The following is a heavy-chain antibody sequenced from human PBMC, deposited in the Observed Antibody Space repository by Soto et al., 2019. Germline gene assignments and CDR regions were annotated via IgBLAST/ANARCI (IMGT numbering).Heavy chain of an antibody. J-gene: IGHJ6*02. CDR3: ARVDYYDSSGYFGMDV. Sequence: QVQLQESGPGLVKPSQTLSLTCTVSGGSISSGDYYWSWIRQPPGKGLEWIGYIYYSGSTYYNPSRKSRVTISVDTSKNQFSLKLSSVTAADTAVYYCARVDYYDSSGYFGMDVWGQGTTVTVSS. D-gene: IGHD3-22*01. CDR2: IYYSGST. V-gene: IGHV4-30-4*01. CDR1: GGSISSGDYY.